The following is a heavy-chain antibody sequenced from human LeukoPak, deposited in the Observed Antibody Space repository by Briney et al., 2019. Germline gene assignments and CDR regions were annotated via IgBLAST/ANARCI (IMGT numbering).Heavy chain of an antibody. D-gene: IGHD5-18*01. CDR1: GFTFDDYA. CDR3: ARAVRGYSYGRGFYYFDY. Sequence: TGGSLRLSCAASGFTFDDYAMHWVRQAPGKGLEWVSGISWNSGSIGYADSVKGRFTISRDNAKNSLYLQMNSLRAEDTAVYYCARAVRGYSYGRGFYYFDYWGQGTLVTVSS. J-gene: IGHJ4*02. CDR2: ISWNSGSI. V-gene: IGHV3-9*01.